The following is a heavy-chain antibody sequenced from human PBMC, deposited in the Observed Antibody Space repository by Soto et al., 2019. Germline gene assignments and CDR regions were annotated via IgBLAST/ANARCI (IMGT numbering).Heavy chain of an antibody. Sequence: ASVKVSCKASGYTFTSYGISWVRQAPGQGLEWMGWISAYNGNTNYAQKLQGRVTMTTDTSTSTAYMELRSLRSDDTAVYYCARDCRLPWFGELNYFGMDVWGQGTTVTV. J-gene: IGHJ6*02. V-gene: IGHV1-18*01. CDR2: ISAYNGNT. D-gene: IGHD3-10*01. CDR1: GYTFTSYG. CDR3: ARDCRLPWFGELNYFGMDV.